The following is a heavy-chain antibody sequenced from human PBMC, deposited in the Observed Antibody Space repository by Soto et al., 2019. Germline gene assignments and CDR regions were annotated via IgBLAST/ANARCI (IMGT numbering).Heavy chain of an antibody. CDR3: AKLTYGVPVDY. V-gene: IGHV3-23*01. D-gene: IGHD4-17*01. CDR2: INSSGGST. CDR1: GFTFGKYA. J-gene: IGHJ4*02. Sequence: EVQLLESGGGLVQPGGSLRLSCAASGFTFGKYAMNWVRQAPGKGLEWVSTINSSGGSTSYADSVKGRFTISRDNSENTLYLQMNSLRAEDTAVYYCAKLTYGVPVDYWGQGTLVTVSS.